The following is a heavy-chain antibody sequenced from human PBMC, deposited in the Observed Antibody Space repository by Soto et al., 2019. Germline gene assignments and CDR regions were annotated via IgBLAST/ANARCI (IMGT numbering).Heavy chain of an antibody. CDR1: GGSFSGYY. V-gene: IGHV4-34*01. CDR2: INHSGST. J-gene: IGHJ6*02. D-gene: IGHD6-6*01. Sequence: SETLSLTCAVYGGSFSGYYWSWIRQPPGKGLEWIGEINHSGSTNYNPSLKSRVTISVDTSKNQFSLKLSSVTAADTAVYYCASLYSSSKARQTYYYYYGMDVWGQGTTVTVSS. CDR3: ASLYSSSKARQTYYYYYGMDV.